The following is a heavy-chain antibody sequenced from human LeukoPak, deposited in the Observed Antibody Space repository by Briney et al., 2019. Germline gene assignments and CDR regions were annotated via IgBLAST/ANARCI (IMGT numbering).Heavy chain of an antibody. J-gene: IGHJ4*02. CDR2: ISSSSSTI. CDR1: GFTFSSYS. Sequence: PGGSLRLSCAASGFTFSSYSMNWVRQALGKGLEWVSYISSSSSTIYYADSVKGRFTISRDNAKNSLYLQMNSLRAEDTAVYYCARDRDYVWGSYRFQDYWGQGTLVTVSS. V-gene: IGHV3-48*04. D-gene: IGHD3-16*02. CDR3: ARDRDYVWGSYRFQDY.